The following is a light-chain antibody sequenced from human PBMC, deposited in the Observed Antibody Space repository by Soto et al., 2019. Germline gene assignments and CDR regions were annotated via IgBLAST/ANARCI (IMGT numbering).Light chain of an antibody. J-gene: IGKJ3*01. CDR3: QQSYSTPRT. V-gene: IGKV1-39*01. CDR1: QSIGAS. Sequence: DIQMTQSPSSLSASVGDRVTITCRASQSIGASLNWYQQKPGKAPKVLINGISSLQSGVPSRFSGSGSGTEFTLTISSLQPEDFATYYCQQSYSTPRTFGPGNKVEIK. CDR2: GIS.